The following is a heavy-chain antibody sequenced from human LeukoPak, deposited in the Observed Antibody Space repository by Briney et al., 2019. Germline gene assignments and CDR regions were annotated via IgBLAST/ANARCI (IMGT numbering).Heavy chain of an antibody. J-gene: IGHJ4*02. CDR2: IRYDGSGK. D-gene: IGHD5-24*01. CDR1: GFTFRSYG. V-gene: IGHV3-30*02. Sequence: GGSLRLSCAASGFTFRSYGMHWVRQAPGKGLEWVAFIRYDGSGKYYADSVKGRFTISRDNSKNTLYLQMNNLRAEDTAVYYCALMRDGYTQWGQGTLVTVSS. CDR3: ALMRDGYTQ.